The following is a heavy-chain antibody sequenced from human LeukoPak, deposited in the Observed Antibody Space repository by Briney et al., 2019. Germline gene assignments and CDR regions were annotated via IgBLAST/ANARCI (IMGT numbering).Heavy chain of an antibody. J-gene: IGHJ3*02. CDR1: GFTFSSYS. CDR3: ARDPSGTYSYHAFAI. Sequence: GGSLRLSCAASGFTFSSYSMNWLRQAPGKGLEWVSYITSGSDTIQYADSVKGGFTISRNNAKNSLYLQMNSLRAEDTAVYYCARDPSGTYSYHAFAIWGQGTMVTVSS. V-gene: IGHV3-48*04. CDR2: ITSGSDTI. D-gene: IGHD1-26*01.